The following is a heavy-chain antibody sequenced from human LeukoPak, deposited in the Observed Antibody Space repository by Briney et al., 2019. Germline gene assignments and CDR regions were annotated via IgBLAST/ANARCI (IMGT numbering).Heavy chain of an antibody. CDR3: AREASSADAFDI. V-gene: IGHV3-74*01. CDR1: GFTFSSYW. CDR2: IKTDGSST. J-gene: IGHJ3*02. D-gene: IGHD6-6*01. Sequence: GGSLRLSCAASGFTFSSYWMHWVRQAPGKGLVWVSRIKTDGSSTSYADSVKGRFTISRDNAKNTLYLQMNSLRAEDTAVYYCAREASSADAFDIWGQGTMATVSS.